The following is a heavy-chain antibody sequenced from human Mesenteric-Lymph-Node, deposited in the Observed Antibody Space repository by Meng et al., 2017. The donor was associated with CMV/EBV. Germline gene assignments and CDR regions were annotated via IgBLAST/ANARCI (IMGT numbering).Heavy chain of an antibody. V-gene: IGHV4-59*12. D-gene: IGHD2/OR15-2a*01. CDR2: IYYSGST. Sequence: SETLSLTCTVSGASMSPYYWSWIRQPPGKGLGYIGFIYYSGSTNYNPSLMSRLTISVDKSKNQFSLKLSSVTAADTAVYYCARYFRGPWGQGTLVTVSS. CDR3: ARYFRGP. CDR1: GASMSPYY. J-gene: IGHJ5*02.